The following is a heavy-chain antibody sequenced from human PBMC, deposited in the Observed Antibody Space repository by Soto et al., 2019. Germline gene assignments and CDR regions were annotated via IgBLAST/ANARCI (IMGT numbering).Heavy chain of an antibody. Sequence: SETLSLTCAVYGGSFSGYYCSWIRQPPGKGLEWIGEINHSGSTNYNPSLKSRVTISVDTSKNQFSLKLSSVTAADTAVYYCARARFLEWLLSRYYYYYGMDVWGQGTTVTVSS. CDR2: INHSGST. J-gene: IGHJ6*02. D-gene: IGHD3-3*01. CDR1: GGSFSGYY. CDR3: ARARFLEWLLSRYYYYYGMDV. V-gene: IGHV4-34*01.